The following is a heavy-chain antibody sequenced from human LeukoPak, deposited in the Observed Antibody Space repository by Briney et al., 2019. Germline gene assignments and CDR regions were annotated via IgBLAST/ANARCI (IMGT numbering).Heavy chain of an antibody. CDR2: INPNSGGT. V-gene: IGHV1-2*06. J-gene: IGHJ6*03. Sequence: ASVKVSCKASGYTFTGYYMHWVRQAPGQGLEWMGRINPNSGGTNYAQKFQGRVTMTRDTSISTAYMELSRLRSDDTAGYYWAGNYCCSTSSNNYYYYYMDVWGKGTTVTVSS. CDR3: AGNYCCSTSSNNYYYYYMDV. D-gene: IGHD2-2*01. CDR1: GYTFTGYY.